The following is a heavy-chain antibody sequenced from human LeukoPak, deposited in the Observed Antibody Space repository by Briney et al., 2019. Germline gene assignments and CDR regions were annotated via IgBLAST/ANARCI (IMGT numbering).Heavy chain of an antibody. V-gene: IGHV1-69*13. D-gene: IGHD2-2*01. Sequence: ASVKVSCKASGGTFSSYAISWVRQAPGQGLEWMGGIIPIFGTANYAQKFQGRVTITADESTSTAYMELSSLRSEDTAVYYCARRTVPAAYDAFDIWSQGTMVTVSS. CDR2: IIPIFGTA. J-gene: IGHJ3*02. CDR3: ARRTVPAAYDAFDI. CDR1: GGTFSSYA.